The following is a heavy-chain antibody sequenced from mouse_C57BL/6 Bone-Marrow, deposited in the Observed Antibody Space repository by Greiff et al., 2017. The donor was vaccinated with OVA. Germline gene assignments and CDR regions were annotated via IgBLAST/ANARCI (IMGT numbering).Heavy chain of an antibody. CDR2: IDPENGDT. J-gene: IGHJ2*01. D-gene: IGHD1-1*02. CDR3: TSYGHFDY. V-gene: IGHV14-4*01. Sequence: EVQLQQSGAELVRPGASVKLSCTASGFNIKDDYMPWVKQRPEQGLEWIEWIDPENGDTEYASKFQGKATITADTSSNTAYLQLCRLTSYDTAVYYCTSYGHFDYWGQGTTLTVSS. CDR1: GFNIKDDY.